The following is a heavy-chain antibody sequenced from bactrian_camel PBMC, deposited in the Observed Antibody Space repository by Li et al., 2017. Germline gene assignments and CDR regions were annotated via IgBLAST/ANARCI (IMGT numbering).Heavy chain of an antibody. Sequence: QLVESGGGLVQPGGSLRLSCTASGLAASNNYISWVRQALGKGLEWVSSVYSDGSKTYYADFVKGRFSISTDNTKKIVTLQMDSLKPEDSGVYYCAAARGAYDCERAGRVRDWGQGTQVTVS. CDR1: GLAASNNY. CDR3: AAARGAYDCERAGRVRD. CDR2: VYSDGSKT. D-gene: IGHD3*01. V-gene: IGHV3-2*01. J-gene: IGHJ4*01.